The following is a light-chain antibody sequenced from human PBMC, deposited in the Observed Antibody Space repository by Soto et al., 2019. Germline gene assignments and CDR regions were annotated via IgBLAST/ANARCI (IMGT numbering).Light chain of an antibody. V-gene: IGKV1-39*01. J-gene: IGKJ5*01. Sequence: DIQMTQSPSSLFASVGDRVTITCRASQSISSYLNWYQQKPGKAPKLLIYAASTLESGVPSRFSATVSGTEFSLTITSLQPEDFATYYCQQLFDSPITFGQGTRLEIK. CDR3: QQLFDSPIT. CDR1: QSISSY. CDR2: AAS.